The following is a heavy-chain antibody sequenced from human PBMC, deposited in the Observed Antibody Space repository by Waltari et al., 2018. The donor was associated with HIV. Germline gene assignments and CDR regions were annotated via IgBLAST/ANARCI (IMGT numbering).Heavy chain of an antibody. CDR2: INTGNDNT. J-gene: IGHJ4*02. Sequence: QVQLVQSGAEVKKPGASVKVSCKASGYTFTSYAIHWVRQAPGQRLEWMGWINTGNDNTEYSQKFQGRVTIAMDTSASTAYMELSSLTSEDTAIYYCARKGAAGFFYFDCWGQGTLVTVSS. V-gene: IGHV1-3*04. D-gene: IGHD2-15*01. CDR3: ARKGAAGFFYFDC. CDR1: GYTFTSYA.